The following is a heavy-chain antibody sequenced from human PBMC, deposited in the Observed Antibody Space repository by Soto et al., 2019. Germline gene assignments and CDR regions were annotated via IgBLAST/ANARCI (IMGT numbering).Heavy chain of an antibody. Sequence: SETLSLTCTVSGGSISSYYWSWIRQPPGKGLEWIGYIYYSGSTNYNPSLKSRVTISVDTSKNQFSLKLSSVTAADTAVYYCAREGSSSSLNYWGQGTLVTVSS. D-gene: IGHD6-6*01. J-gene: IGHJ4*02. V-gene: IGHV4-59*01. CDR2: IYYSGST. CDR1: GGSISSYY. CDR3: AREGSSSSLNY.